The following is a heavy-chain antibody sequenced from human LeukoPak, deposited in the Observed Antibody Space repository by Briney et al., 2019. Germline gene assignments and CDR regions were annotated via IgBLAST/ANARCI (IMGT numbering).Heavy chain of an antibody. D-gene: IGHD3-22*01. V-gene: IGHV4-59*01. CDR3: ARGSGYYDSSGYYNFGWFDP. J-gene: IGHJ5*02. CDR1: GGSISSYY. Sequence: SETLSLTCTVSGGSISSYYWSWIRQPPGKGLEWIGYIYYSGSTNYNPSLKSRVTISVDTSKNQFSLKLSSVTAADTAVYYCARGSGYYDSSGYYNFGWFDPWGQGTLVTVSS. CDR2: IYYSGST.